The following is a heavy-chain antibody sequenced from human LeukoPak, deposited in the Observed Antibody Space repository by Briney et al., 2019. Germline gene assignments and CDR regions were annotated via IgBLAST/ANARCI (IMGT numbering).Heavy chain of an antibody. V-gene: IGHV3-74*03. Sequence: GGSLRLSCAASGFSFSSSWMRWVRQAPGKGLMWVSRISDDGTSTMYAASVKGRFTMSRSNAKNTLSLQMDSLTAEDTAVYYCARSYGGFDYWGQGVLVTVS. D-gene: IGHD4-23*01. CDR1: GFSFSSSW. J-gene: IGHJ4*01. CDR2: ISDDGTST. CDR3: ARSYGGFDY.